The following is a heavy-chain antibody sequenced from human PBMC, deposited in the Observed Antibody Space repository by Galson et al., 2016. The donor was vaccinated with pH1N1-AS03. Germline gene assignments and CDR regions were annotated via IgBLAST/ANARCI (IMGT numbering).Heavy chain of an antibody. CDR2: IYTSGST. CDR1: GGSISSYY. CDR3: VSVWGDYDY. J-gene: IGHJ4*02. D-gene: IGHD3-16*01. V-gene: IGHV4-4*07. Sequence: ETLSLPCTVSGGSISSYYWSWIRQPAGKGLEWIGRIYTSGSTIYSPSLTSRVTVSVDTSKNQFSLKLTSVTAADTAVYYCVSVWGDYDYWGQGTLVTVSS.